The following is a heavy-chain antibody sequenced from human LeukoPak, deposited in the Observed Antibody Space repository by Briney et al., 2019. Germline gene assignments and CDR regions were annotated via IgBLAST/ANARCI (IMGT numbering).Heavy chain of an antibody. D-gene: IGHD2-2*01. CDR2: INPSGGST. Sequence: ASVKVSCKASGYTFTSYYMHWVRQAPGQGLEWMGIINPSGGSTSYGQKFQGRVTMTRDTSTSTVYMELSSLRSEDTAVYYCARDIVVVPAAIWHYYYYGMDVWGQGTTVAVSS. CDR1: GYTFTSYY. V-gene: IGHV1-46*01. J-gene: IGHJ6*02. CDR3: ARDIVVVPAAIWHYYYYGMDV.